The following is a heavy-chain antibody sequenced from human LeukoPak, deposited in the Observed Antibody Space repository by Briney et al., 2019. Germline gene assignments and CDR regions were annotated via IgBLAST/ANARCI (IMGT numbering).Heavy chain of an antibody. CDR3: ARCSGGSRYHDY. CDR2: IYHSGST. J-gene: IGHJ4*02. D-gene: IGHD2-15*01. V-gene: IGHV4-38-2*01. Sequence: PSETLSLTCAVSGYSISSGYYWGWIRQPPGKGLEWIGSIYHSGSTYYNPSLKSRVTISVDTSENQFSLKLSSVTAADTAVYYCARCSGGSRYHDYWGQGTLVTVSS. CDR1: GYSISSGYY.